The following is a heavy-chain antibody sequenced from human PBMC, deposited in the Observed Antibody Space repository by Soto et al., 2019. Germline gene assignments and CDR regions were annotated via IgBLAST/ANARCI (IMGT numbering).Heavy chain of an antibody. CDR2: IYPGDSDT. CDR1: GYSVTSYW. Sequence: GESLKISCQGSGYSVTSYWIGWVRQMPGKGLEWMGSIYPGDSDTRYSPSFQGQVTISADKSISTADLQWSSRKASDTARYYCASGLVNDRTSDDSDVWGQENMLTIS. D-gene: IGHD3-3*01. CDR3: ASGLVNDRTSDDSDV. J-gene: IGHJ6*02. V-gene: IGHV5-51*01.